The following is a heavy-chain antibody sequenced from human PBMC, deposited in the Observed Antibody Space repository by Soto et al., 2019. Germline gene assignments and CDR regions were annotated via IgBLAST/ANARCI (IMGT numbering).Heavy chain of an antibody. CDR3: AKNPGYYYDSTGYHFDY. V-gene: IGHV3-23*01. CDR2: VSGSGGTT. D-gene: IGHD3-22*01. J-gene: IGHJ4*02. Sequence: PGGSLRLACAASGLTFSNYVMSWVRQAPGKGLEWVSAVSGSGGTTYYADSVKGRFTISRDNSKNTLYLQMNSLRAEDTAVYYCAKNPGYYYDSTGYHFDYWGQGTLVTVSS. CDR1: GLTFSNYV.